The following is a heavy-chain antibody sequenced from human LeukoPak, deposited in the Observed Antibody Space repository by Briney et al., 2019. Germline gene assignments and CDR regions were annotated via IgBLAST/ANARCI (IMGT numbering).Heavy chain of an antibody. D-gene: IGHD6-19*01. J-gene: IGHJ3*02. CDR3: AKSGEPYSSGWGSAFDI. V-gene: IGHV3-30*18. CDR2: ISYDGSNK. Sequence: PGGSLRLSCAASGFNFNNYVMHWVRQAPGKGLEWVAVISYDGSNKYYADSVKGRFTISRDNSKNTLYLQMNSLRAEDTAVYYCAKSGEPYSSGWGSAFDIWGQGTMVTVSS. CDR1: GFNFNNYV.